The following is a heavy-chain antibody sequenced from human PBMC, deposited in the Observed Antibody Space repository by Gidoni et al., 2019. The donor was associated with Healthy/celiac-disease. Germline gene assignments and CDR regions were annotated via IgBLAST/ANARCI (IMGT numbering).Heavy chain of an antibody. J-gene: IGHJ6*02. Sequence: QLQLQESGPGLVQPSETLSLTCTVSGGSISSSSYYWGWIRQPPGKGLEWIGSIYYSGSTYYNPSLKSRVTISVDTSKNQFSLKLSSVTAADTAVYYCARFGSSWYYYYGMDVWGQGTTVTVSS. CDR3: ARFGSSWYYYYGMDV. D-gene: IGHD6-13*01. CDR1: GGSISSSSYY. V-gene: IGHV4-39*01. CDR2: IYYSGST.